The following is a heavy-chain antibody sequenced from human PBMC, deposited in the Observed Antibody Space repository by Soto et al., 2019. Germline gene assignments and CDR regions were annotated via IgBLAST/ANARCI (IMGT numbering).Heavy chain of an antibody. Sequence: ASVKVSCKASGYTFTSYGISWVRQAPGQGLEWMGWISAYNGNTNYAQKLQGRVTMTTDTSTSTAYMELRSLRSDDTAVYYCARDRAVAGRRYYYYYMDVWGKGTTVTVSS. J-gene: IGHJ6*03. CDR3: ARDRAVAGRRYYYYYMDV. V-gene: IGHV1-18*01. CDR1: GYTFTSYG. CDR2: ISAYNGNT. D-gene: IGHD6-19*01.